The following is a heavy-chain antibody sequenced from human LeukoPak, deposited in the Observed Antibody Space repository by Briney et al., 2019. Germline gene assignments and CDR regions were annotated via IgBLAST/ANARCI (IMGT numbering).Heavy chain of an antibody. J-gene: IGHJ4*02. CDR3: ARGTAALGRDY. Sequence: SETLSLTCTVSGYSITSGYYWGWSRQPPGKGLEWIGHIYHSGSTYYNPSLKSRVTISVDTSKNQFSLKLSSVTAADTAVYYCARGTAALGRDYWGQGTLVTVSS. CDR2: IYHSGST. D-gene: IGHD6-13*01. V-gene: IGHV4-38-2*02. CDR1: GYSITSGYY.